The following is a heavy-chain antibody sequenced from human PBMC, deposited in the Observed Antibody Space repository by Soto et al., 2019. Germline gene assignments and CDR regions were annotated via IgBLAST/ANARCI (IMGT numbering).Heavy chain of an antibody. Sequence: PSETLSLTCTVTGGSINTYYWSWIRQSAGKGLEWIGRVYTTGSTNYNPSLKSRVTISVDTSRNQFSLSLRSVTAADTAVYYCARDFSFIFGDSGDKRCNFDRWGQGPRGTVSS. D-gene: IGHD3-3*02. CDR3: ARDFSFIFGDSGDKRCNFDR. V-gene: IGHV4-4*07. J-gene: IGHJ5*02. CDR2: VYTTGST. CDR1: GGSINTYY.